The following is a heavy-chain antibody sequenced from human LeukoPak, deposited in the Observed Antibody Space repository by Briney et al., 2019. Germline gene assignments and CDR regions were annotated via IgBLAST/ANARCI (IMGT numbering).Heavy chain of an antibody. CDR3: ARDTSIVDPAGYMDV. CDR1: GFTLSSYA. J-gene: IGHJ6*03. D-gene: IGHD6-6*01. V-gene: IGHV3-23*01. Sequence: GGSLRLSCAASGFTLSSYAMSWVRQAPGKGLEWVSAISGSGGSTYYADSVKGRFIISRDNSKNTLYLQLNSLRSEDTAVYSCARDTSIVDPAGYMDVWGKGTTVTVSS. CDR2: ISGSGGST.